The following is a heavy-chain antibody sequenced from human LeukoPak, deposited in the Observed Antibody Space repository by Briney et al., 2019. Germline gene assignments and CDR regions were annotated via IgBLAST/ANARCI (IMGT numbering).Heavy chain of an antibody. CDR3: ARDSDILTGYGYSTFDY. CDR2: IYYSGST. V-gene: IGHV4-59*12. D-gene: IGHD3-9*01. CDR1: GGSISSYY. Sequence: PSETLSLTCTVSGGSISSYYWSWIRQPPGKGLEWIGYIYYSGSTNYNPSLKSRVTISVDTSKNQFSLKLSSVTAADTAVYYCARDSDILTGYGYSTFDYWGQGTLVTVSS. J-gene: IGHJ4*02.